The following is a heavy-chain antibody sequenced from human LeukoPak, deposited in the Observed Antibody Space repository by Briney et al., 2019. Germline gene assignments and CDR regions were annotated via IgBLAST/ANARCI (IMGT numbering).Heavy chain of an antibody. J-gene: IGHJ5*02. CDR3: ARDRHREYYDFWSGYYSYYNWFDP. V-gene: IGHV1-18*01. CDR1: GYTFTSYG. Sequence: ASVKVSCKASGYTFTSYGISWVRQAPGQGLEWMGWISAYNGNTNYAQKLQGRVTMTTDTSTSTAYMELRSLRSDDTAVCYCARDRHREYYDFWSGYYSYYNWFDPWGQGTLVTVSS. D-gene: IGHD3-3*01. CDR2: ISAYNGNT.